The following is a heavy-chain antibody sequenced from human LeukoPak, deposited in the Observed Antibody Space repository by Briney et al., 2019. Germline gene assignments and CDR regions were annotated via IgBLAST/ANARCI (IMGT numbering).Heavy chain of an antibody. CDR1: GYSFTSYW. Sequence: GESLKISCKGSGYSFTSYWIGWVRQMPGKGLEWMGIIYPGDSDTRYSPSFQGQVTISADKSISTAYLQWSSLKASDTAMYYCARRLRPYSSSWYWSDYYDSSGYHYFDYWGQGTLVTVSS. D-gene: IGHD3-22*01. CDR2: IYPGDSDT. V-gene: IGHV5-51*01. CDR3: ARRLRPYSSSWYWSDYYDSSGYHYFDY. J-gene: IGHJ4*02.